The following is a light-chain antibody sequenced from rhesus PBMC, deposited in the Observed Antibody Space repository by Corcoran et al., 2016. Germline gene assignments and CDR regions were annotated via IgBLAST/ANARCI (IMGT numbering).Light chain of an antibody. V-gene: IGKV2-91*01. CDR3: MQATQLPPT. J-gene: IGKJ1*01. CDR1: QSLLHSNGYTY. CDR2: FVS. Sequence: DIVMTQTPLSLTVTPGEPASISCRSRQSLLHSNGYTYLYWYLQKPGQFPQLLMYFVSNRASVVPDRISGCGSGSYYTLGISRVEAVDIGVYYCMQATQLPPTFGQGTKVEIK.